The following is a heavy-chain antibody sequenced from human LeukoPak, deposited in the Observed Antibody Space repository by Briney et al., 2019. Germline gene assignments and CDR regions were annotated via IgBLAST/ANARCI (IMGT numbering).Heavy chain of an antibody. V-gene: IGHV1-2*02. J-gene: IGHJ2*01. Sequence: ASVKVSCKASGYIFTGYYMHWVRQDPGQGLEWMGWINPNSGGTNYAQKFQGRVTMTRDTSISTAYMELSRLRSDDTAVYYCASIGGQVAPWYFDLWGRGTLVTVSS. CDR3: ASIGGQVAPWYFDL. D-gene: IGHD2-15*01. CDR2: INPNSGGT. CDR1: GYIFTGYY.